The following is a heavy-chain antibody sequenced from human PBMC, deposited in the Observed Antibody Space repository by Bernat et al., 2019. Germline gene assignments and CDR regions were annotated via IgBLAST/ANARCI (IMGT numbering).Heavy chain of an antibody. Sequence: EVQLVESGGALVQPGGSLRLSCTASGFTLSTCAMTWVRQAPGKGLEWVSTISDSGSRTYYADSVKGRFTISRDNSKNTVYLQMNSLRGDDTALYYCARTPPQRNGDYGWFQSWGQGTLVTVSS. CDR1: GFTLSTCA. D-gene: IGHD4-17*01. J-gene: IGHJ5*01. CDR3: ARTPPQRNGDYGWFQS. V-gene: IGHV3-23*04. CDR2: ISDSGSRT.